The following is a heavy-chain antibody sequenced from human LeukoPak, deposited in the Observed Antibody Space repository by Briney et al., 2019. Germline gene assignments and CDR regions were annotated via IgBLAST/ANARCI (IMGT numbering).Heavy chain of an antibody. J-gene: IGHJ6*04. CDR2: ISSSGSTI. CDR1: GFTFSRYT. D-gene: IGHD3-10*02. CDR3: AELGITMIGGV. Sequence: GGSLRLSCAASGFTFSRYTMNWVRQAPGKGLEWVSYISSSGSTIYYADSVKGRFSISRDNAKNSLYLQMNSLRAEDTAVYYCAELGITMIGGVWGKGTTVTISS. V-gene: IGHV3-48*04.